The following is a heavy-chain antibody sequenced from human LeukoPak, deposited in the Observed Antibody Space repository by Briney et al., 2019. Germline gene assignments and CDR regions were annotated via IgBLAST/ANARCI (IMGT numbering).Heavy chain of an antibody. V-gene: IGHV1-69*13. D-gene: IGHD5-12*01. CDR3: ARGVGWDIVDQNYYMDV. CDR1: GSAFRSDA. J-gene: IGHJ6*03. CDR2: IFTLYGVV. Sequence: SVKVSCKASGSAFRSDAFSWVRHAPGHGLELMGGIFTLYGVVNYAQKFQGRVTITAGESESTAYMEMSSLRSDNSALYCCARGVGWDIVDQNYYMDVWRKATTVTVS.